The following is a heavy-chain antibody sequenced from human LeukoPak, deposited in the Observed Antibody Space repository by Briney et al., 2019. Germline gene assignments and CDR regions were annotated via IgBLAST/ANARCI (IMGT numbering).Heavy chain of an antibody. V-gene: IGHV4-59*01. D-gene: IGHD3-22*01. Sequence: SETLSLNCTVSGGSISSYYWSWIRQPPGKGLEWIGYIYYSGSTNYNPSLKSRVTISVDTSKNQFSLKLSSVTAADTAVYYCARHQFDSSGSHHDAFDIWGQGTMVTVSS. J-gene: IGHJ3*02. CDR1: GGSISSYY. CDR2: IYYSGST. CDR3: ARHQFDSSGSHHDAFDI.